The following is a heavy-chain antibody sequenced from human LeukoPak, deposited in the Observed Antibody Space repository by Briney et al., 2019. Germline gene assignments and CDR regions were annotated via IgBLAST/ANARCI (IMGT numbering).Heavy chain of an antibody. Sequence: GGSLRLSCAASGFSFSSRWMHWVRQAPGKGLVWVSRINADGTITTYADSVKGRFTISRDNAKNTLYLQMNGLRADDTAVYYCVRDLGPGGSWGQGTLVTVSS. J-gene: IGHJ5*02. V-gene: IGHV3-74*03. D-gene: IGHD3-16*01. CDR2: INADGTIT. CDR1: GFSFSSRW. CDR3: VRDLGPGGS.